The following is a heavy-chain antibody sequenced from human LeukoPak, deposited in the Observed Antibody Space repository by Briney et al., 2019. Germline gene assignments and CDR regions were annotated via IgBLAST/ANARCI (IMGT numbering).Heavy chain of an antibody. J-gene: IGHJ5*02. CDR2: VNSDGSGT. V-gene: IGHV3-74*01. Sequence: GGSLRLSCAASGFTFSRYSMHWVRQAPGKGLVWVTHVNSDGSGTDYADSVKGRFTISRDNSKNTLYLQMNSLRAEDTAVYYCARVTDSSLEGWFDPWGQGTLVTVSS. D-gene: IGHD2-21*01. CDR3: ARVTDSSLEGWFDP. CDR1: GFTFSRYS.